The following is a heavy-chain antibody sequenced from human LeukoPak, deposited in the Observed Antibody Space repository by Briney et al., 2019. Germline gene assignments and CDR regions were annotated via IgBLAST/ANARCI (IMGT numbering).Heavy chain of an antibody. J-gene: IGHJ5*02. Sequence: PSETLSLTCTVSGGSISSYYWSWIRQPAGKGLEWIGRIYTSGSTNYNPSLKSRATMSVDTSKNQFSLKLSSVTAADTAVYYCARDVYYGSGSYFPPVGWFDPWGPGTLVTVSS. CDR1: GGSISSYY. CDR2: IYTSGST. V-gene: IGHV4-4*07. D-gene: IGHD3-10*01. CDR3: ARDVYYGSGSYFPPVGWFDP.